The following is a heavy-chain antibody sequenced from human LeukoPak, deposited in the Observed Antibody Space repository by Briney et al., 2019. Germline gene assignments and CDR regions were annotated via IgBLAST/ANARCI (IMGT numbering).Heavy chain of an antibody. D-gene: IGHD1-26*01. J-gene: IGHJ1*01. V-gene: IGHV3-23*01. CDR3: ARDTGVVGVRLFQH. CDR2: ISGSGIST. CDR1: GFTFSSYA. Sequence: GGSLRLSCAASGFTFSSYAMNWVRQSPGKGLEWVSVISGSGISTYYADSVKGRFTISRDKSKNTLYLQMNSLRVEDTAVYYCARDTGVVGVRLFQHWGQGTLVTVSS.